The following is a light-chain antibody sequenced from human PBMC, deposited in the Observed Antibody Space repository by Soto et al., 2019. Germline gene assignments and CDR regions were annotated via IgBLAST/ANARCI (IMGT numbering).Light chain of an antibody. Sequence: QSALTQPASVSGYPGQSITISCTGTSSDVGGQNAVSWYQQHPGKAPKFMIYDVSKRPSGVSSRFSVSKSGNTASLTISGLQAEDEADYYCCSYAGSSTVVFGGGTKLTVL. CDR1: SSDVGGQNA. CDR2: DVS. J-gene: IGLJ2*01. CDR3: CSYAGSSTVV. V-gene: IGLV2-23*02.